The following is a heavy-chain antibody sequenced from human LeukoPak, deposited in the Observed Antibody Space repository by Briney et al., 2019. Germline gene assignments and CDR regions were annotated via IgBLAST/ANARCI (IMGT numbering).Heavy chain of an antibody. CDR2: IYGGGST. CDR1: GFTVSSNA. Sequence: GGSLRLSCAASGFTVSSNAMTCVRQAPGKGLEWVSTIYGGGSTYYADSVKGRFTISRDNSKNTLYLQMNSLRAEDTAVYYCATRYSFDYLGYWGQGTLVTVSS. V-gene: IGHV3-53*01. CDR3: ATRYSFDYLGY. D-gene: IGHD5-12*01. J-gene: IGHJ4*02.